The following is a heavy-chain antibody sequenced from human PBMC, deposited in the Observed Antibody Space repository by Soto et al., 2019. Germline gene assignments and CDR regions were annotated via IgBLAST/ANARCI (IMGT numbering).Heavy chain of an antibody. CDR1: GYTFSNYG. CDR3: GRGGGCSRGGCYSRVYQYYYMDV. V-gene: IGHV1-18*01. Sequence: ASVKVSCKASGYTFSNYGINWVRQAPGQGLEWMGWISGYNVYTSYAQKVQGRVTMTTDTSTRTAYMELRSLRSDDTAVYYCGRGGGCSRGGCYSRVYQYYYMDVWGKGTTVTVSS. CDR2: ISGYNVYT. J-gene: IGHJ6*03. D-gene: IGHD2-15*01.